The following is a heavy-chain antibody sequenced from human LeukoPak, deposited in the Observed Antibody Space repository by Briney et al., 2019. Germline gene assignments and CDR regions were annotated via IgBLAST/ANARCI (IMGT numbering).Heavy chain of an antibody. D-gene: IGHD3-22*01. CDR3: AGNGGAYYDSSKDFDY. CDR2: ITPSGGST. Sequence: ASVKVSCKASGYTFTNYYMHWVRQAPGQGLEWLGLITPSGGSTWYAQKFQGRVTMTRDMSTSTDYMELSSLRSEDTAVYYCAGNGGAYYDSSKDFDYWGQGTLVTVSS. J-gene: IGHJ4*02. V-gene: IGHV1-46*01. CDR1: GYTFTNYY.